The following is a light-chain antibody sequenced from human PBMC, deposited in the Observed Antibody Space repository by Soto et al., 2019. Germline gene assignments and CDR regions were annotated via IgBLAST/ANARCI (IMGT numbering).Light chain of an antibody. CDR1: QSVSTY. Sequence: EVVLSHSPATLSLTPGERATLSCRASQSVSTYLAWYQQRPGQAPRPLIYDASYRATDIPPRFSGSGSGTDFTLTISSLEPEDFAVYYCQQRRSWPPTITFGQGTRPAI. J-gene: IGKJ5*01. CDR2: DAS. V-gene: IGKV3-11*01. CDR3: QQRRSWPPTIT.